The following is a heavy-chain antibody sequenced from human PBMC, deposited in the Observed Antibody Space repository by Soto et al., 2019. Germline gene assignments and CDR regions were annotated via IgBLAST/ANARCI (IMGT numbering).Heavy chain of an antibody. Sequence: GGSLRLSCAASGFTFSSYNMNWVRQAPGKGLEWVSSISSSSSYIYYADSVKGRFTISRDNSKNTLYLQMNSLRAEDTAVYYCARDSENYYDSSGYPGDFDYWGQGTLVTVSS. D-gene: IGHD3-22*01. V-gene: IGHV3-21*01. CDR2: ISSSSSYI. CDR1: GFTFSSYN. J-gene: IGHJ4*02. CDR3: ARDSENYYDSSGYPGDFDY.